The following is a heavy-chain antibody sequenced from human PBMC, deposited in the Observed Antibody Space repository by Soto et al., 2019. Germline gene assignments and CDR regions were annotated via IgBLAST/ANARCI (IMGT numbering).Heavy chain of an antibody. J-gene: IGHJ5*02. Sequence: QVQLVQSGAEVKRPGSSVRVSCKASGVTFSDSSFSWVRQAPGQGLEWMGVITPIFGTSNFAQSFRGRFTITADESTSTVYMELSSLRSEDTAVYYCARAQRFVDDTRFDPWGQGTLVTVSS. D-gene: IGHD3-3*01. CDR1: GVTFSDSS. CDR3: ARAQRFVDDTRFDP. V-gene: IGHV1-69*01. CDR2: ITPIFGTS.